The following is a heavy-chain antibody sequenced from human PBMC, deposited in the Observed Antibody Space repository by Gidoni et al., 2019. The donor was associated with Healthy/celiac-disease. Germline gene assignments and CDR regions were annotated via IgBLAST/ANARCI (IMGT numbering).Heavy chain of an antibody. CDR1: GFPFSSYA. J-gene: IGHJ3*02. D-gene: IGHD6-19*01. V-gene: IGHV3-30-3*02. CDR3: AQAVAGTHAFDI. Sequence: QVQLVESGGGVVQPGRSLRLSCAASGFPFSSYAMHCVRQAPGKGLEWVAVISYDGSNKYYADSVKGRFTISRDNSKNTLYLQMNSLRAEDTAVYYCAQAVAGTHAFDIWGQGTMVTVSS. CDR2: ISYDGSNK.